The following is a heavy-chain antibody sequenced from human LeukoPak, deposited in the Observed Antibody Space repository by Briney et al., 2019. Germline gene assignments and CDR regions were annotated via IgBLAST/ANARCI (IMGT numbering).Heavy chain of an antibody. CDR3: ARSGPSVLWSKSFDY. J-gene: IGHJ4*02. CDR2: LYTAGPT. Sequence: PGGSLRLSCAASGFSVSTFYMSWVRQAPGKGLEWVSVLYTAGPTYYADSVQGRFTIPRDNSKNTLFLQMDNLRADDTATYYCARSGPSVLWSKSFDYWGQGALVTVSS. CDR1: GFSVSTFY. V-gene: IGHV3-66*01. D-gene: IGHD3-10*01.